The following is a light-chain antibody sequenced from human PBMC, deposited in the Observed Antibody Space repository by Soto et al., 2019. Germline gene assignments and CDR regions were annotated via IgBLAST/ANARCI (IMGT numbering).Light chain of an antibody. CDR3: HQYVYSPHT. J-gene: IGKJ2*01. CDR2: HAS. CDR1: QSVGRDY. V-gene: IGKV3-20*01. Sequence: EIVLTQSPGTLSLSPGERATLSCRASQSVGRDYLAWFQQKPGQAPRLLIYHASIRATGIPDRFSGSGSGTDFTLTISKLEPEDFVVYYCHQYVYSPHTFGQGTKLETK.